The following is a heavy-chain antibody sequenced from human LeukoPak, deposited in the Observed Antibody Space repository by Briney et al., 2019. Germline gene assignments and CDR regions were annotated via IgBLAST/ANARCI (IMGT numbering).Heavy chain of an antibody. D-gene: IGHD2-21*02. V-gene: IGHV4-39*07. J-gene: IGHJ4*02. CDR2: IYYSGST. CDR3: VRDGRDLVTMFDY. CDR1: GGSISRSSYY. Sequence: SETLSLTCTVSGGSISRSSYYWGWIRQTPGKGLEWIGSIYYSGSTYYNPSLKSRATISVDTSKNQFSLKLSSVTAADTAVYYCVRDGRDLVTMFDYWGQGTLVTVSS.